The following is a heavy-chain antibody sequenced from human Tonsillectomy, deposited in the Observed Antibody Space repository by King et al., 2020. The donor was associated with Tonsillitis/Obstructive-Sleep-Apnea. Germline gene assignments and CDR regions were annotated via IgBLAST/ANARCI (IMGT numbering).Heavy chain of an antibody. CDR2: ISSSSSYT. CDR3: ARDVRGRYCSSTSCYAFDI. CDR1: GFTFSDYY. D-gene: IGHD2-2*01. Sequence: VQLVESGGGLVKPGGSLRLSCAASGFTFSDYYMSWLRQAPGKGLEWVSYISSSSSYTNYADSVKGRFTISRDNAKNSLYLQMNSLRAEDTAVYYCARDVRGRYCSSTSCYAFDIWGQGTMVTVSS. J-gene: IGHJ3*02. V-gene: IGHV3-11*05.